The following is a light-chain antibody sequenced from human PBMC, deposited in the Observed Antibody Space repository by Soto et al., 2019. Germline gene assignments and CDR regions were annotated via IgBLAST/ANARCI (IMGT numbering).Light chain of an antibody. CDR2: GAS. Sequence: EIVLTQSPGTLSLSPGERATLSCRASQSVSSNYLAWYQQKPGQAPRLLIYGASSRATGIPDRFSGSGSGTDFTLTISRLEPEDCAVYYCQQYGSSPPYTFGQGNKLEIK. V-gene: IGKV3-20*01. J-gene: IGKJ2*01. CDR3: QQYGSSPPYT. CDR1: QSVSSNY.